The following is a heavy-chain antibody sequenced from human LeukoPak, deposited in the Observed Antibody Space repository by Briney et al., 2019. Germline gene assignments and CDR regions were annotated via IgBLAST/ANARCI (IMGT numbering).Heavy chain of an antibody. V-gene: IGHV3-66*02. Sequence: GGSLRLSCAASGFTFSSYAMSRVRQAPGKGLEWVSVIYSGGSTYYADSVKGRFTISRDNSKNTLYLQMNSLRAEDTAVYYCAREKDTVFDYWGQGTLVTVSS. CDR3: AREKDTVFDY. CDR1: GFTFSSYA. J-gene: IGHJ4*02. CDR2: IYSGGST. D-gene: IGHD4-17*01.